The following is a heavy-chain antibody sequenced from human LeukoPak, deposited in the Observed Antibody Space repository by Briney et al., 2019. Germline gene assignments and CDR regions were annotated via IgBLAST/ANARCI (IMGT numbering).Heavy chain of an antibody. CDR1: GGSISSSSYY. V-gene: IGHV4-39*07. J-gene: IGHJ4*02. D-gene: IGHD5-12*01. CDR2: IYYSGST. Sequence: PSETLSLTCTVSGGSISSSSYYWSWIRQPPGKGLEWIGYIYYSGSTYYNPSLKSRVTISVDTSKNQFSLKLSSVAAADTAVYYCARATRGPYFDYWGQGTLVTVSS. CDR3: ARATRGPYFDY.